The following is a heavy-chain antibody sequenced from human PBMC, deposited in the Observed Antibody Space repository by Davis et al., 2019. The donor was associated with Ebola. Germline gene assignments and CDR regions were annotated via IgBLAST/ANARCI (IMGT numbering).Heavy chain of an antibody. CDR1: GFTFSSYG. D-gene: IGHD6-19*01. CDR2: ISYDGSNK. V-gene: IGHV3-30*18. Sequence: PGGSLRLSCAASGFTFSSYGMHWVRQAPGKGLEWVAVISYDGSNKYYADSVKGRFTISRDNSKNTLYLQMNSLRAEDTAVYYCAKDPISSGWLYYFDYWGQGTLVTVSS. J-gene: IGHJ4*02. CDR3: AKDPISSGWLYYFDY.